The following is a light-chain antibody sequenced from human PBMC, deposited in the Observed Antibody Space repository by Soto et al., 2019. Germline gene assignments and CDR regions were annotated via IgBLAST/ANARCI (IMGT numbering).Light chain of an antibody. V-gene: IGKV3-15*01. CDR3: QQYDNWPLYT. CDR2: GAS. Sequence: EIVMTQSPATLSVSPGERATLSCRASQSVSSNLAWYQQKPGQAPGLLMYGASTRATGIPARFSGSGSGTEFTLTISSLQSEDIAFYYCQQYDNWPLYTFGQGTKLEI. J-gene: IGKJ2*01. CDR1: QSVSSN.